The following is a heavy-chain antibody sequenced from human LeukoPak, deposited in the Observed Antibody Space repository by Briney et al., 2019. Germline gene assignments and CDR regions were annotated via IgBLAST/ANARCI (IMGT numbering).Heavy chain of an antibody. J-gene: IGHJ4*02. V-gene: IGHV3-21*01. CDR1: GFTFSTYT. CDR3: ARDASGHNLPFDY. Sequence: GGSLRLSCAASGFTFSTYTMNWVRQAPGKGLEWVSSISTGSSYIYYADSVRGRFTISRDNAKNSLYLQMNSLRAEDTAVYYCARDASGHNLPFDYWGQGTVVTVSS. D-gene: IGHD1-14*01. CDR2: ISTGSSYI.